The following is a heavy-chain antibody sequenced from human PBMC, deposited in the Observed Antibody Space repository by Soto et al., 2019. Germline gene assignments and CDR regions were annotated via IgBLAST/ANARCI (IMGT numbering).Heavy chain of an antibody. CDR2: ISSIGSYI. V-gene: IGHV3-21*01. D-gene: IGHD3-16*01. CDR1: GFTFNIYS. CDR3: ARDPTYDWRQLRLDY. J-gene: IGHJ4*02. Sequence: EVQLVESGGGLVKPGGSLRLSCAASGFTFNIYSVNWVRQAPGEGLEWVSSISSIGSYIYYADSVKGRFTISRDNAKNSLYLQMNSLRAEDTAVYYCARDPTYDWRQLRLDYWGQGTLVTVSS.